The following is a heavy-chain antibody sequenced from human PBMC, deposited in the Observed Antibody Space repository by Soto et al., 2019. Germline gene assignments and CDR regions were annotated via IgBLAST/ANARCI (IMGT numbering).Heavy chain of an antibody. J-gene: IGHJ5*02. CDR3: ARDRVGGTYSSSWHNWFDP. V-gene: IGHV1-69*04. D-gene: IGHD6-13*01. CDR1: GGTFSSYT. CDR2: IIPILGIA. Sequence: GASVKVSCKASGGTFSSYTISWVRQAPGQGLEWMGRIIPILGIANYAQKFQGRVTITADKSTSTAYMELSSLRSEDTAVYYCARDRVGGTYSSSWHNWFDPWGQGTLVTVSS.